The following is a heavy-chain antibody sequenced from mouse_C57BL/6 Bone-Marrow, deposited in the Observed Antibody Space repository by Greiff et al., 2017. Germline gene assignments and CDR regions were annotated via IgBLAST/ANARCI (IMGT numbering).Heavy chain of an antibody. CDR1: GFTFSSYA. CDR3: ARDEGKAY. Sequence: EVTVEESGEGLVKPGGSLKLSCAASGFTFSSYAMSWVRQTPEKRLAWVAYISSGGDYIYYADTVKGRFTISRDNARNTLYLQMSHLKSEDTAMYYCARDEGKAYGGQGTLVTVSA. CDR2: ISSGGDYI. J-gene: IGHJ3*01. V-gene: IGHV5S21*01.